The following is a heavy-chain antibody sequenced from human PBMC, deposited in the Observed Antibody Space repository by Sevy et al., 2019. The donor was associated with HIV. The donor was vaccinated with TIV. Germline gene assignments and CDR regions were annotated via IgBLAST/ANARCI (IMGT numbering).Heavy chain of an antibody. D-gene: IGHD3-3*01. CDR2: IYSGGTT. V-gene: IGHV3-53*01. CDR1: GFTVSSNY. CDR3: AREREFTIFGVLIEYGMDV. Sequence: GGSLRLSCAASGFTVSSNYMSWVRQAPGKGLEWVSVIYSGGTTYYADSVKGRFTISRDNSKNTLYIQMNNLRAEDTGMYYCAREREFTIFGVLIEYGMDVWGQGTTVTVSS. J-gene: IGHJ6*02.